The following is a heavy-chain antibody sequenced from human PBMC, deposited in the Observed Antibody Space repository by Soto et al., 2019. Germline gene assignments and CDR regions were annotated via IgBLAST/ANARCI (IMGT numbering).Heavy chain of an antibody. CDR3: ARFPFFLFVTAKNYYYYGLDV. V-gene: IGHV3-11*06. CDR2: ISSSSSYT. Sequence: PGGSLRLSCAASGFTFSDYYMSWIRQAPGKGLERVSYISSSSSYTNYADSVKGRFTISRDNAKNSLNLQMNSLRAEDTAVYYCARFPFFLFVTAKNYYYYGLDVWGQGTTVIVSS. CDR1: GFTFSDYY. J-gene: IGHJ6*02. D-gene: IGHD2-21*02.